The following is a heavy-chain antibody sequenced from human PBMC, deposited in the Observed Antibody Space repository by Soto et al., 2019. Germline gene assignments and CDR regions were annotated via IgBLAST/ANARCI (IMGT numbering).Heavy chain of an antibody. V-gene: IGHV4-39*07. Sequence: SETLSLTCTVSGGSISSSNYYWGWIRQPPGKGLEWIGEMHHSGSIHYNPSLKSRVTISVDTSKNQFSLKLSSVTAADTAVYYCARAKGGSGWYRWFDPWGQGTLVTVSS. D-gene: IGHD6-19*01. CDR3: ARAKGGSGWYRWFDP. J-gene: IGHJ5*02. CDR1: GGSISSSNYY. CDR2: MHHSGSI.